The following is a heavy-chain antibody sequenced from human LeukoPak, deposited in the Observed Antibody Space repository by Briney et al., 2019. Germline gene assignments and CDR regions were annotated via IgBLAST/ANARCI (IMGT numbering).Heavy chain of an antibody. V-gene: IGHV1-2*02. CDR1: GYTFTGYY. CDR2: INPNSGGT. Sequence: GASVKVSCKASGYTFTGYYMHWVRQAPGQGLEWMGWINPNSGGTNYAQKFQGRVTMTRDTSISTAYMELSRLRSDDTAVYYCARSLYCSGGSCRFSWFDPWGQGTLVTVSS. D-gene: IGHD2-15*01. J-gene: IGHJ5*02. CDR3: ARSLYCSGGSCRFSWFDP.